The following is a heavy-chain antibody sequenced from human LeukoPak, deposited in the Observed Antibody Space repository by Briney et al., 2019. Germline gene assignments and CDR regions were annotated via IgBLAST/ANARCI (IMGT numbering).Heavy chain of an antibody. Sequence: GGSLRLSCTASGFTFGDYAMSWVRQAPGKGLEWVGFIRSKAYGGTTEYAASVKGRFTTSRDDSKSIAYLQMNSLKTEDTAVYYCTRAAAGTITAPVDYWGQGTLVTVSS. V-gene: IGHV3-49*04. J-gene: IGHJ4*02. CDR2: IRSKAYGGTT. D-gene: IGHD6-13*01. CDR3: TRAAAGTITAPVDY. CDR1: GFTFGDYA.